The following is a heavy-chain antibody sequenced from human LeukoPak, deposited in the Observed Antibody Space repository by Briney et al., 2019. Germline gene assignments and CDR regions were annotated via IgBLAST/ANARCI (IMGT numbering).Heavy chain of an antibody. V-gene: IGHV3-33*01. Sequence: GGSLRLACAASGFTFSSYGMHWVRQAPGRGLGWVAVIWYDGSNKYYADSVEGRFTISRDNSKNTLYLQMNSLGAEDTAVYYCARDLPAYCGGDCYSGVGYWGQGTLVTVSS. J-gene: IGHJ4*02. CDR1: GFTFSSYG. CDR2: IWYDGSNK. CDR3: ARDLPAYCGGDCYSGVGY. D-gene: IGHD2-21*02.